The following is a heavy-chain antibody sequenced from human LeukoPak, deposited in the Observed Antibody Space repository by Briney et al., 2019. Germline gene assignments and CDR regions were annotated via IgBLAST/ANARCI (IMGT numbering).Heavy chain of an antibody. CDR3: ARSSVGGYGYGSDIDY. CDR2: INPNRGGT. V-gene: IGHV1-2*06. Sequence: GASVKVSCKASGYTFTGYYMYWVRQAPGQGLECMGRINPNRGGTNYAQTFKGRFTMTRDTSISTAYMELSSLRSDDTAVYYCARSSVGGYGYGSDIDYWGQGTLVTVSS. CDR1: GYTFTGYY. D-gene: IGHD5-18*01. J-gene: IGHJ4*02.